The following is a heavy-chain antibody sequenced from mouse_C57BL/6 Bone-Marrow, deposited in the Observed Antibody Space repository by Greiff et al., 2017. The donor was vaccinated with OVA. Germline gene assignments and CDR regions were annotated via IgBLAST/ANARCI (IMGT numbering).Heavy chain of an antibody. CDR3: ARMGSSRYYAMDY. J-gene: IGHJ4*01. CDR2: IWSGGST. V-gene: IGHV2-2*01. D-gene: IGHD1-1*01. CDR1: GFSLTSYG. Sequence: QVQLQQSGPGLVQPSQSLSITCTVSGFSLTSYGVHWVRQSPGKGLEWLGVIWSGGSTDYNAAFISRLSISKDNSKSQVFFKMNSLQADDTAIYYCARMGSSRYYAMDYWGQGTSVTVFS.